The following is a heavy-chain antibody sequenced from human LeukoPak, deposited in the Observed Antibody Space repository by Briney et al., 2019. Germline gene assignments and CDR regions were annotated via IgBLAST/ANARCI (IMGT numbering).Heavy chain of an antibody. J-gene: IGHJ6*03. CDR1: GFTFSNAW. CDR2: IKSKTDGGTT. Sequence: PGGSLRLSCAASGFTFSNAWMSWVRQAPGKGLEWVGRIKSKTDGGTTDYAAPVKGRFTISRDDSKNTLYLQMNSLKTEDTAVYYCTTDLSSHGSRGYYYYYMDVWGKGTTVTVSS. D-gene: IGHD5-18*01. CDR3: TTDLSSHGSRGYYYYYMDV. V-gene: IGHV3-15*01.